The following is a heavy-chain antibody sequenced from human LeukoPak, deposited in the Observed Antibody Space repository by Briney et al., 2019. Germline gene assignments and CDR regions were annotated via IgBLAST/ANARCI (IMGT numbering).Heavy chain of an antibody. J-gene: IGHJ4*02. CDR1: GXTFSSYA. D-gene: IGHD3-10*01. V-gene: IGHV3-30-3*01. Sequence: PGGSLRLSCAASGXTFSSYAMHWVRQAPGKGLEWVAVISYDGSNKYYADSVKGRFTISRDSSKNTLYLQMNSLRAEDTAVYYCARDEVWGSGSYYNELDYWGQGTLVTVSS. CDR3: ARDEVWGSGSYYNELDY. CDR2: ISYDGSNK.